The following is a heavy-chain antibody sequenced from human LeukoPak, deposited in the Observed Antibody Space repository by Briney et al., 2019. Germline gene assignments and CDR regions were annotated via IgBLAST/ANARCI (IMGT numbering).Heavy chain of an antibody. V-gene: IGHV3-7*03. Sequence: GGSLRLSCAASGFTFSSYWMSWVRQAPGKGLEWVANIKQDGSEKYYVDSVKGRFTISRDNAKNSLYLQMNSLRAEDTALYYCARDLPKPLYYYGSGSYYYYYMDVWGKGTTVTVSS. CDR1: GFTFSSYW. D-gene: IGHD3-10*01. CDR3: ARDLPKPLYYYGSGSYYYYYMDV. J-gene: IGHJ6*03. CDR2: IKQDGSEK.